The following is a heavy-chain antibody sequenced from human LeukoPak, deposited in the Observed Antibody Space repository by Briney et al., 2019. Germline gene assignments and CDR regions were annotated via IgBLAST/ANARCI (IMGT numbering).Heavy chain of an antibody. V-gene: IGHV3-23*01. J-gene: IGHJ6*02. CDR1: GFTFSSYA. CDR3: AMPTGDYDSSGYYYYNYYYGMDV. CDR2: ISGSGGST. Sequence: GGSLRLSCAASGFTFSSYAMSWVRQAPGKGLEWASAISGSGGSTYYADSVKGRFTISRDNSKNTLYLQMNSLRAEDTAVYYCAMPTGDYDSSGYYYYNYYYGMDVWGQGTTVTDSS. D-gene: IGHD3-22*01.